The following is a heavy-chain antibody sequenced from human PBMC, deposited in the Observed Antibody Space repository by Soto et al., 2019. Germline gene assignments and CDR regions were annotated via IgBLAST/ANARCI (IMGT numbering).Heavy chain of an antibody. V-gene: IGHV3-15*07. J-gene: IGHJ4*02. Sequence: EVQLVESGGGLVKPGGSLRLSCAASGFTFSNAWMNWVRQAPGKGLEWVGRIKSKPDGGTTDYAAPVKGRFTISRDDSKNTLYLQMNSLKTEDTAVYYCTTDPYRNNPENDYWGQGTLVTVSS. CDR3: TTDPYRNNPENDY. D-gene: IGHD4-4*01. CDR2: IKSKPDGGTT. CDR1: GFTFSNAW.